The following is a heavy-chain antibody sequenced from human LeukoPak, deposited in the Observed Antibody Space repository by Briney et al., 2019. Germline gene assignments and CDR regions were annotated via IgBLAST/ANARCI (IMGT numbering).Heavy chain of an antibody. J-gene: IGHJ4*02. CDR1: AGSISSGSYY. CDR2: IYTSGST. V-gene: IGHV4-61*02. CDR3: ARAGYSSGWYGFDY. D-gene: IGHD6-19*01. Sequence: SETLSLTCTVSAGSISSGSYYWSWIRQPAGKGLEWIGRIYTSGSTNYNPSLRSRVTISVYTSKNQFSLKLSSVTAGDTAVYYCARAGYSSGWYGFDYWGQGTLVTVSS.